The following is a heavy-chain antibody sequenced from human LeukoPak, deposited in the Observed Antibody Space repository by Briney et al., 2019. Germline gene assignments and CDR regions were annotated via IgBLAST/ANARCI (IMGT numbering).Heavy chain of an antibody. CDR1: GYTFTSYG. D-gene: IGHD2-2*01. J-gene: IGHJ6*03. CDR3: ARDVPIVVVPAAMAYYYYYYMDV. Sequence: AXXKVSCEASGYTFTSYGISWVRQAPGQGLEWMGWISAYNGNTNYAQKLQGRVTMTTDTSTSTAYMELRSLRSDDTAVYYCARDVPIVVVPAAMAYYYYYYMDVWGKGTTVTVSS. CDR2: ISAYNGNT. V-gene: IGHV1-18*01.